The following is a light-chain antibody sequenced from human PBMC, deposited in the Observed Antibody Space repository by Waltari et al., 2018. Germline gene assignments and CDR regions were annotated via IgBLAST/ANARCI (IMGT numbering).Light chain of an antibody. CDR2: EAS. CDR1: QDISKY. J-gene: IGKJ3*01. CDR3: QQYDNLPFT. Sequence: DIQMTLSPSSLSASVGDRVTITCQASQDISKYLNWYQQKPGKAPKLLTDEASNLETGVPSRFSGGGSGTDFACTISSLQPEDIGTYYCQQYDNLPFTFGPGTKVDIK. V-gene: IGKV1-33*01.